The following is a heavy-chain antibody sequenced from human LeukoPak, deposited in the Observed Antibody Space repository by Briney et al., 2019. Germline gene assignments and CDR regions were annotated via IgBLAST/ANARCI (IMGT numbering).Heavy chain of an antibody. D-gene: IGHD5-12*01. V-gene: IGHV1-69*13. CDR2: IIPIFGTA. J-gene: IGHJ4*02. Sequence: GASVKVSCKASGGTFSSYAISWVRQAPGQGLEWMGGIIPIFGTANYAQKFQGRVTITADESMSTAYMELSSLRSEDTAVYYCASLEWLRHGGYYFDYWGQGTLVTVSS. CDR3: ASLEWLRHGGYYFDY. CDR1: GGTFSSYA.